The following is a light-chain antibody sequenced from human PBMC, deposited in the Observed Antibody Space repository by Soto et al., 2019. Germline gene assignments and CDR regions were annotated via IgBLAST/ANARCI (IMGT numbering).Light chain of an antibody. CDR3: QQYHSYWT. J-gene: IGKJ1*01. V-gene: IGKV1-5*01. CDR1: QNIRSR. CDR2: DAS. Sequence: QMTQSRSTLSATVGGRDLITCRVSQNIRSRLAWFQQKPGKAPKLLIYDASSLESGVPQRFSGSGSGTEFTLTISSLQTDDFLTYYCQQYHSYWTFGQGTKVDI.